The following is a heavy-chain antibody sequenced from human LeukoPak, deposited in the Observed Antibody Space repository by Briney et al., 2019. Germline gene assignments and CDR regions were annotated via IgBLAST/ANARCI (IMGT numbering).Heavy chain of an antibody. D-gene: IGHD4/OR15-4a*01. Sequence: PSETLSLTCTVSGASISGGTYCRACTRQSPGRGLEWNGSIYNTASTYYNPPCKGRLTLSVDTSKNHISLELRSVTAADAAMYYCATNKTMLTTAGWFDPWGEGTLVIVSS. J-gene: IGHJ5*02. V-gene: IGHV4-39*02. CDR1: GASISGGTYC. CDR2: IYNTAST. CDR3: ATNKTMLTTAGWFDP.